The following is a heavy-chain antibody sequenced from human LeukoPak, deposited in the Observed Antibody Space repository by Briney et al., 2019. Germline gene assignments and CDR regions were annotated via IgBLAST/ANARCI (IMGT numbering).Heavy chain of an antibody. CDR2: ISGSGGST. CDR1: GFTFSSYA. CDR3: AKPLYYDSSGRSFFWYFDL. V-gene: IGHV3-23*01. J-gene: IGHJ2*01. D-gene: IGHD3-22*01. Sequence: GGSLRLSCAASGFTFSSYAMSWVRQAPGKGLEWVSAISGSGGSTYYADSVKGRFTISRDNSMNTLYLQMNSLRAEDTAVYYCAKPLYYDSSGRSFFWYFDLWGRGTLVTVSS.